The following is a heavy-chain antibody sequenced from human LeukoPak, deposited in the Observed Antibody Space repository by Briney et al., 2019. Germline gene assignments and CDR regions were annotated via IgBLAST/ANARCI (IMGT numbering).Heavy chain of an antibody. Sequence: SETLSLTCTVSGGSISGYYWSWIRQPPGKGLEWIGRIYTSGSTNYNPSLKSRVTMSVDTSKNQFSLKLSSVTAADTAVYYCARAPRGYSGYDTHGYYYYYTDVWGKGTTVTISS. CDR1: GGSISGYY. CDR2: IYTSGST. J-gene: IGHJ6*03. CDR3: ARAPRGYSGYDTHGYYYYYTDV. V-gene: IGHV4-4*07. D-gene: IGHD5-12*01.